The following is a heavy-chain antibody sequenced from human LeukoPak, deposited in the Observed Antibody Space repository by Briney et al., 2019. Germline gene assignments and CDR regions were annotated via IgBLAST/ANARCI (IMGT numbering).Heavy chain of an antibody. CDR1: AYSISSGHY. Sequence: SETLSLTCAVAAYSISSGHYWGWIRQPPGMGLEWIGGIYQSGGTYYNPDLKSRGTISLDASDNHFSLNLSAVTAADTAVYYCARRGYYGSGSYYNQYFLDYWRQETLVTVSS. CDR2: IYQSGGT. D-gene: IGHD3-10*01. J-gene: IGHJ4*02. V-gene: IGHV4-38-2*01. CDR3: ARRGYYGSGSYYNQYFLDY.